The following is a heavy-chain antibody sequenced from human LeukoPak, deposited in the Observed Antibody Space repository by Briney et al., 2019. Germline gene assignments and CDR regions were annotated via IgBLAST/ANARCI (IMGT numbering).Heavy chain of an antibody. D-gene: IGHD6-19*01. J-gene: IGHJ4*02. CDR1: GFTFRRTG. CDR3: ARDGNGWGFDN. V-gene: IGHV3-33*01. Sequence: GGSLRLSCAVSGFTFRRTGMHWLRQAPGKGLEWVALIYSDGSNKYYADSVKDRFTISRDNSKNTVYLQMNSLRAEDTAVYSCARDGNGWGFDNWGQGTLVTVSS. CDR2: IYSDGSNK.